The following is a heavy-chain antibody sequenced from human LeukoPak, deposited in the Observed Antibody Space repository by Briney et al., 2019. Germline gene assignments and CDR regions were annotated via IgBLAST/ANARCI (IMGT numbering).Heavy chain of an antibody. J-gene: IGHJ5*02. CDR1: GFTFTHDC. CDR3: AGGDYFGSVSPRRHWLDP. D-gene: IGHD3-10*01. CDR2: ISQDGRET. V-gene: IGHV3-7*04. Sequence: GGSLRLSCAASGFTFTHDCMHCARQAPGKGLEGGAVISQDGRETYYVYSVKGRFTISSDKAKNSLYMQMNSLGAEDTAVYYCAGGDYFGSVSPRRHWLDPWGQGTLVTVSS.